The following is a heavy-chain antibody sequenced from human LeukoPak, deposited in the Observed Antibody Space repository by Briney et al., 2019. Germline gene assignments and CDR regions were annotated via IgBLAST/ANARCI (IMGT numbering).Heavy chain of an antibody. V-gene: IGHV5-51*01. CDR1: GYSFTSYW. CDR3: ARHTPVLRFLEWYPYYYYMDV. Sequence: GESLNIPCKGSGYSFTSYWIGWVRQMPGKGLEWMGIIYPGDSDTRYSPSFQGQVTISADKSISTAYLQWSSLKASDTAMYYCARHTPVLRFLEWYPYYYYMDVWGKGTTVTVSS. J-gene: IGHJ6*03. D-gene: IGHD3-3*01. CDR2: IYPGDSDT.